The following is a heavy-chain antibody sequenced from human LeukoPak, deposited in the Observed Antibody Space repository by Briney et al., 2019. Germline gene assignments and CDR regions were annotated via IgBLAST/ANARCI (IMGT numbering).Heavy chain of an antibody. CDR3: ARDTDRRSSPGSWFDP. D-gene: IGHD2-15*01. J-gene: IGHJ5*02. V-gene: IGHV4-59*11. Sequence: PSETLSLTCTVSGGSITSHSWSWIRQPPGKGLEWIGYVFYSGHTNYNPSLRSRITISVDTSKTQFSLRLTSVTAADTAVYYRARDTDRRSSPGSWFDPWGQGTLVTVSS. CDR1: GGSITSHS. CDR2: VFYSGHT.